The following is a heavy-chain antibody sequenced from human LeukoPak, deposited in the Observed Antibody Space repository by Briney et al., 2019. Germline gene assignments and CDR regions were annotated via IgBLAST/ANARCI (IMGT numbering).Heavy chain of an antibody. J-gene: IGHJ6*03. D-gene: IGHD3-22*01. CDR1: GFTVSSNY. CDR2: IYSGGST. Sequence: GRSLRLSCAASGFTVSSNYMSWVRQAPGKGLEWVSLIYSGGSTYYADSVKGRFTISRDSSKNTLYLQMNSLRAEDTAVYYCARSPSGWSDDYYDSTGYRYYYYMDVWGKGTTVTVSS. CDR3: ARSPSGWSDDYYDSTGYRYYYYMDV. V-gene: IGHV3-53*01.